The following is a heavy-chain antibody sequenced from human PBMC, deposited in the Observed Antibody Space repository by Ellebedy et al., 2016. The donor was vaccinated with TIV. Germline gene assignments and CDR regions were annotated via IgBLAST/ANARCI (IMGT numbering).Heavy chain of an antibody. CDR3: ATESQNSNGWFGL. Sequence: SETLSLTXSVSGRSIDSHYWSWIRQSPGKGLEWIGYVYYSGTTNYNPSLKSRVSVSVDTSKNQFSLRLTSVIAADAAMYYCATESQNSNGWFGLWGQGTLVTVSS. CDR2: VYYSGTT. J-gene: IGHJ5*02. D-gene: IGHD3-22*01. V-gene: IGHV4-59*11. CDR1: GRSIDSHY.